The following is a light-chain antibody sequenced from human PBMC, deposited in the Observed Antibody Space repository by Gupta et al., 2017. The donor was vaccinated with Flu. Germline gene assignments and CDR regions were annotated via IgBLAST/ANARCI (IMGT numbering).Light chain of an antibody. J-gene: IGKJ1*01. CDR2: KAS. CDR1: QNVNSW. CDR3: QQYNMYPQT. V-gene: IGKV1-5*03. Sequence: DIQMTQSPSTLAASVGDSVTLTCRASQNVNSWLAWYQQRPGKAPTLLIYKASTLQTGVSSRFSGSGSGTEFTLTISILHPEDFATYYCQQYNMYPQTFGPGTKVELK.